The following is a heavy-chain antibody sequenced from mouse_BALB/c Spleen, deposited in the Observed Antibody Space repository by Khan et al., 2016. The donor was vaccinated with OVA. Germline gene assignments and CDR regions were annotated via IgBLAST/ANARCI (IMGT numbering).Heavy chain of an antibody. J-gene: IGHJ4*01. V-gene: IGHV3-2*02. D-gene: IGHD2-3*01. Sequence: EVKLLESGPGLVKPSQSLSLTCTVTGYSITSGYAWNWIRQFPGNKLEWMGYISSSGSTNYNPALKSRISITRDTSKNQFFLQLNSVTTEDTATYYCARDGSRYSYAMDYWGQGTSVTVSS. CDR2: ISSSGST. CDR3: ARDGSRYSYAMDY. CDR1: GYSITSGYA.